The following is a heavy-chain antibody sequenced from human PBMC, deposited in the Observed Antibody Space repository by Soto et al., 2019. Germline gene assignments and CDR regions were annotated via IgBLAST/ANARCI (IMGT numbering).Heavy chain of an antibody. D-gene: IGHD1-1*01. CDR2: TYYRPKWYN. CDR3: ARDQTYHNWSKWFDP. CDR1: GDSVSSDSVA. Sequence: PSQTLSLTCAISGDSVSSDSVAWNWIRQSPSRGLEWLGRTYYRPKWYNDYAVSVKSRITINSDTSKNQFSLHLNSVTPEDTAVYYCARDQTYHNWSKWFDPWGLRPLVPVSS. V-gene: IGHV6-1*01. J-gene: IGHJ5*02.